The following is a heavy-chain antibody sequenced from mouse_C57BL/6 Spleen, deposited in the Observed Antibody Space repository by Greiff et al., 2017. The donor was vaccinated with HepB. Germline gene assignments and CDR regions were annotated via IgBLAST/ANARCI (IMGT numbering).Heavy chain of an antibody. CDR1: GYSITSGYY. V-gene: IGHV3-6*01. J-gene: IGHJ3*01. Sequence: EVKLMESGPGLVKPSQSLSLTCSVTGYSITSGYYWNWIRQFPGNKLEWMGYISYDGSNNYNPSLKNRISITRDTSKNQFFLKLNSVTTEDTATYYCAREWLLGFAYWGQGTLVTVSA. CDR2: ISYDGSN. CDR3: AREWLLGFAY. D-gene: IGHD2-3*01.